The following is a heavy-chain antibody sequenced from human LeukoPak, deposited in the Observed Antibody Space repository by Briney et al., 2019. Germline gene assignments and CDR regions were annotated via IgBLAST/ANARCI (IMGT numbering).Heavy chain of an antibody. CDR2: ISSSSSYI. CDR1: GYTFTSYA. D-gene: IGHD5-24*01. J-gene: IGHJ4*02. Sequence: ASVKVSCKASGYTFTSYAMHWVRQAPGKGLEWVSSISSSSSYIYYADSVKGRFTISRDNAKNSLYLQMNSLRAEDTAVYYCARVGDGYNPFDYWGQGTLVTVSS. V-gene: IGHV3-21*01. CDR3: ARVGDGYNPFDY.